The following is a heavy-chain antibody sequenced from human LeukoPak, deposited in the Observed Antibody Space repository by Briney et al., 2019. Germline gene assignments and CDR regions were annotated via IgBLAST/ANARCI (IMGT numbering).Heavy chain of an antibody. CDR2: IYHSGST. CDR3: ARVFTYYGSGSYSLNWFDP. D-gene: IGHD3-10*01. V-gene: IGHV4-38-2*02. Sequence: SETLSLTCTVSGYSISSGYYWGWIRQPPGKGLEWIGSIYHSGSTYYNPSLKSRVTISVDTSKNQFSLKLSSVTAADTAVYYCARVFTYYGSGSYSLNWFDPWGQGTLVTVSS. CDR1: GYSISSGYY. J-gene: IGHJ5*02.